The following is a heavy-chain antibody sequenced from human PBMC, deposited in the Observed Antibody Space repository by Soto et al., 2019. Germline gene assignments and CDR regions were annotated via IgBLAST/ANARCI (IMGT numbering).Heavy chain of an antibody. V-gene: IGHV1-3*01. CDR1: GYTFTRYT. D-gene: IGHD2-21*01. J-gene: IGHJ5*02. CDR3: ARGIATGPLDP. CDR2: INPDNGNT. Sequence: QVQLVQSGAEVKKPGASVKISCKASGYTFTRYTMNWVRQAPGQRLEWMGWINPDNGNTKYSQKFQDRVIITRDTAASTAYMDLSSLRSEDTAVYYCARGIATGPLDPWGQGTLVTVSS.